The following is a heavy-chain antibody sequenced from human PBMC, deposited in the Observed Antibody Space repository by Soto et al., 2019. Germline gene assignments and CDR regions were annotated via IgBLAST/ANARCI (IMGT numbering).Heavy chain of an antibody. V-gene: IGHV1-69*13. CDR2: IIPIFGTA. J-gene: IGHJ4*02. D-gene: IGHD3-3*01. CDR3: ATPPLRFLEWFDY. Sequence: GASVKVSCKASGGTFSSYAISWVRQAPGQGLEWMGGIIPIFGTANYAQKFQGRVTITADESTSTAYMELSSLRSEDTAVYYCATPPLRFLEWFDYWGQGTLVTVSS. CDR1: GGTFSSYA.